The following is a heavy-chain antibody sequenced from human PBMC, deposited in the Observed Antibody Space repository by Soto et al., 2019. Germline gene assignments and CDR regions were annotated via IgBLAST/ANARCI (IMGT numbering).Heavy chain of an antibody. CDR3: AKLWGYYFES. J-gene: IGHJ4*02. Sequence: GTLRLSCSASVFSFNNNYMTWVRQAPGRRPEWVAVIYTRGTTHYADFATGRFTFSRDNSKNTLYLQMDSLRPEDTAVYYCAKLWGYYFESWGPGTLVTVSS. D-gene: IGHD2-21*01. CDR2: IYTRGTT. V-gene: IGHV3-53*01. CDR1: VFSFNNNY.